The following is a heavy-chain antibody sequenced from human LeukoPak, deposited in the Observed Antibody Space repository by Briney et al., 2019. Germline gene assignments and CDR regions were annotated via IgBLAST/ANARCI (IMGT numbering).Heavy chain of an antibody. V-gene: IGHV4-59*01. J-gene: IGHJ4*02. CDR3: ARAGDTAMVDY. Sequence: KPSETLSLTCTVSGGSISSYYWSWIRQPPGKGPEWIGYIYYSGSTNYNPSLKSRVTISVDTSKNQFSLKLSSVTAADTAVYYCARAGDTAMVDYWGQGTLVTVSS. CDR1: GGSISSYY. CDR2: IYYSGST. D-gene: IGHD5-18*01.